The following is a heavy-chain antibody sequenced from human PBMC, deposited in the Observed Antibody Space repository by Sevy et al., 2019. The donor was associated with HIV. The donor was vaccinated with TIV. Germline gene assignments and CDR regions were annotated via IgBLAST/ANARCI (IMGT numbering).Heavy chain of an antibody. CDR1: GFTFSSYA. J-gene: IGHJ3*02. CDR3: AKERRAADAFDI. Sequence: GGSLRLSCAASGFTFSSYAMSWVRQAPGKGLEWVSAISGSGGRTYYADSVKGRFTISRDNSKNTLYLQMNSLRAEDKGVYYCAKERRAADAFDIWGQGTLVTVSS. D-gene: IGHD6-13*01. CDR2: ISGSGGRT. V-gene: IGHV3-23*01.